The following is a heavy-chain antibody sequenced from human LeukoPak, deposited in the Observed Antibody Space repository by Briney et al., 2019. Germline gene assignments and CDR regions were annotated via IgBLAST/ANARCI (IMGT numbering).Heavy chain of an antibody. CDR3: ARLRHGYGLDY. V-gene: IGHV4-34*01. Sequence: SETLSLTCAVYGGSFNGYYWTWIRQPPGKGLEWIGEINHSGSTNYNPSLKSRVTLSVDTSKNQFSLKLSSVTAADTAVYYCARLRHGYGLDYWGQGTLVTVSS. CDR1: GGSFNGYY. CDR2: INHSGST. D-gene: IGHD1-1*01. J-gene: IGHJ4*02.